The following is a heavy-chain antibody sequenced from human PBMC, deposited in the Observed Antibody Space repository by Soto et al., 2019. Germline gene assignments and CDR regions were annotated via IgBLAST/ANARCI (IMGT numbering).Heavy chain of an antibody. CDR1: GFTFSSYA. Sequence: EVQLVESGGGLVQPGGSLRLSCAASGFTFSSYAMHWVRQAPGKGLEYVSAISSNGGSTYYANSVKGRFTISRDNSKNTLYIQMGSLRAEEMAVYYCARALGYAFDIWGQGTMVTVSS. CDR2: ISSNGGST. D-gene: IGHD7-27*01. CDR3: ARALGYAFDI. J-gene: IGHJ3*02. V-gene: IGHV3-64*01.